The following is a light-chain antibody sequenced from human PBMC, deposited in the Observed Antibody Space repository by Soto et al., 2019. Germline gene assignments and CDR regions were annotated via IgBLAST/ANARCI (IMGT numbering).Light chain of an antibody. CDR3: QHCSCHPRT. CDR1: QSVSSN. V-gene: IGKV3-20*01. CDR2: GAS. J-gene: IGKJ4*01. Sequence: VVTQAASALPLSPGERATLSCRASQSVSSNLAWYEQKPGQAPRLLIYGASSRATGIPARFSGGGSGSDFTITISMLDPEDFAVYCSQHCSCHPRTFGGGTKVDI.